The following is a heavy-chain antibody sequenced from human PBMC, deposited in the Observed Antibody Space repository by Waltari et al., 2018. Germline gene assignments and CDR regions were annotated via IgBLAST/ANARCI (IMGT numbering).Heavy chain of an antibody. Sequence: EVQLVESGGVVVQPGGSLRLSCAASGFTFADYAMHWVRQAPGKGLEWVSLISWDGGSTYYADSVKGRFTISRDNSKNSLYLQMNSLRAEDTALYYCAKVGYGDNDKAPYFDYWGQGTLVTVSS. J-gene: IGHJ4*02. V-gene: IGHV3-43D*04. D-gene: IGHD4-17*01. CDR1: GFTFADYA. CDR3: AKVGYGDNDKAPYFDY. CDR2: ISWDGGST.